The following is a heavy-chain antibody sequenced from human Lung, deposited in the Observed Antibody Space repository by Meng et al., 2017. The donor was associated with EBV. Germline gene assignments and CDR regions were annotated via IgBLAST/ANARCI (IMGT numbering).Heavy chain of an antibody. CDR1: GDSVSSSSVA. CDR3: ARGATSVFDL. Sequence: VQLQQSGPGLVKPSQTLSLTCVMSGDSVSSSSVAWTWNRQSPSRGLEWLGRTYYRSKWYNDYAVFVKSRITINPDTSKNQFSLQLNSVTPEDTAAYYCARGATSVFDLWGRGTLVTVSS. V-gene: IGHV6-1*01. J-gene: IGHJ2*01. CDR2: TYYRSKWYN.